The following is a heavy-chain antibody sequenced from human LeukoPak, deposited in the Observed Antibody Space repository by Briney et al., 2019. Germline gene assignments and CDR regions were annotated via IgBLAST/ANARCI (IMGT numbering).Heavy chain of an antibody. CDR2: IKQDGTDK. J-gene: IGHJ4*02. D-gene: IGHD3-22*01. V-gene: IGHV3-7*01. Sequence: GGSLRLSCAGSGFTFSTYWMSWVRQAPGKGLDWVANIKQDGTDKYYVDSVKRRFTISRDNAKNLLYLQMNSLRAEDTAVYYCAREKLDTRGYVDYWGQGTLVTVSS. CDR3: AREKLDTRGYVDY. CDR1: GFTFSTYW.